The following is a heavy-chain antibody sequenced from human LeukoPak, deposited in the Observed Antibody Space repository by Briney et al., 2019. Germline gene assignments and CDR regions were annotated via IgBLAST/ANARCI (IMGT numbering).Heavy chain of an antibody. CDR1: GYTLTELS. CDR3: ATESHHIVATTRGFDY. D-gene: IGHD5-12*01. J-gene: IGHJ4*02. Sequence: ASVKVSCKVSGYTLTELSMHWVRQAPGKGLEWVGGFDPEDGETIYAQKLQGRVTMTEDTSTDTAYMELSSLRSEDTAVYYCATESHHIVATTRGFDYWGQGTLVTVPS. CDR2: FDPEDGET. V-gene: IGHV1-24*01.